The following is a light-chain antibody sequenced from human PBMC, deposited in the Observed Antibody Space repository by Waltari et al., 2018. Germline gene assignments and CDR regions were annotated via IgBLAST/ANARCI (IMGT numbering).Light chain of an antibody. Sequence: QSVLTQPPSASGTPGQTVTISCSGTNSNIGRNSVFWYQQLPGTAPKLLIYRSNQRLSGVPDRFSGSKSGTSASLAIRRLRSEDEADYYCAAWDDSLSVSYVFGSGTKVTV. CDR3: AAWDDSLSVSYV. CDR2: RSN. J-gene: IGLJ1*01. CDR1: NSNIGRNS. V-gene: IGLV1-47*01.